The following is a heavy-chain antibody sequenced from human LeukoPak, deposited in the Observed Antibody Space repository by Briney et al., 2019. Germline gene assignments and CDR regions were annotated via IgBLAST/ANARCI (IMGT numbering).Heavy chain of an antibody. Sequence: PSETLSLTCTVPGGSISSYYWSWIRQPPGKGLEWIGYIYYSGSTNYNPSLKSRVTISVDTSKNQFSLKLSSVTAADTAVYYCARVGYSSGWYGGFDYWGQGTLVTVSS. V-gene: IGHV4-59*08. CDR1: GGSISSYY. J-gene: IGHJ4*02. CDR3: ARVGYSSGWYGGFDY. D-gene: IGHD6-19*01. CDR2: IYYSGST.